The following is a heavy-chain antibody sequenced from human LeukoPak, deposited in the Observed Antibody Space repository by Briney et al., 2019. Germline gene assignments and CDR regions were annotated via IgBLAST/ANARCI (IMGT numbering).Heavy chain of an antibody. Sequence: PSETLPLTCAVYGGSFSGYYWSWIRQPPGKGLEWIGEINHSGSTNYNPSLKRRVTISVDTSKNQFSLTLSSVTAADTAVYYCVRRSGWYRPEAFDIWGQGTMVTVSS. CDR2: INHSGST. J-gene: IGHJ3*02. D-gene: IGHD6-19*01. CDR3: VRRSGWYRPEAFDI. V-gene: IGHV4-34*01. CDR1: GGSFSGYY.